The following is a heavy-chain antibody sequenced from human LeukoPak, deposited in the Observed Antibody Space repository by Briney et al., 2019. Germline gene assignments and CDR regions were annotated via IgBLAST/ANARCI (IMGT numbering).Heavy chain of an antibody. D-gene: IGHD6-6*01. V-gene: IGHV1-18*01. J-gene: IGHJ4*02. CDR3: ATTIGARLMYFDY. CDR1: GYTFTSYG. Sequence: ASVKVSCKTSGYTFTSYGISWVRQAPGQGLEWMGWISAYNGNTNYAQNLQGRVTMTTDTSTSTAYMEVRSLRSDDTAVYYCATTIGARLMYFDYWGQGTLVTVSS. CDR2: ISAYNGNT.